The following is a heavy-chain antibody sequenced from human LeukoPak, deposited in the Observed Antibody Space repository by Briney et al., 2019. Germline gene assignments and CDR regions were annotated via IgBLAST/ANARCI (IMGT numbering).Heavy chain of an antibody. Sequence: GGSLRLSCAVSGFTFSSYGMSWGRQAPGKGLEWVSAISASGGSTYYADSVKGRFTISRDNSKNTLYLQMNSLRAEDTAVYYCARDRQKHSSGWYVVDYWGQGTLVTVSS. CDR1: GFTFSSYG. J-gene: IGHJ4*02. CDR3: ARDRQKHSSGWYVVDY. V-gene: IGHV3-23*01. D-gene: IGHD6-19*01. CDR2: ISASGGST.